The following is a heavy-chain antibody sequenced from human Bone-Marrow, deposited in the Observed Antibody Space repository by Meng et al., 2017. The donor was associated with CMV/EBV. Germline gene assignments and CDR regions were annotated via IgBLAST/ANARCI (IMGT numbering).Heavy chain of an antibody. J-gene: IGHJ6*02. V-gene: IGHV1-24*01. D-gene: IGHD6-6*01. CDR2: FDPEDGET. Sequence: ASVKVSCKVSGYTLTELSMHWVRQAPGKGLEWMGGFDPEDGETIYAQKFQGRVTMTEDTSTDTADMELSSLRSEDTAVYYCATDLVSGSRSYYYYGMDVWGQGTTVTVSS. CDR1: GYTLTELS. CDR3: ATDLVSGSRSYYYYGMDV.